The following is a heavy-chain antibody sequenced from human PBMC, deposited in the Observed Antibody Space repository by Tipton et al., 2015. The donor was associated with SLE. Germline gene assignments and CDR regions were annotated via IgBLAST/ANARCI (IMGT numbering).Heavy chain of an antibody. V-gene: IGHV3-48*03. Sequence: SLRLSCVPSGFTFRSYDMNWVRQAPGKGLEWVSYISGSGGAIYYADSVKGRFTISRDNAESALFLEMNSLSAEDTAIYYCARDEFVSGGYYSRGYYNGMDVWGQGTTVTVSS. D-gene: IGHD3-10*01. CDR1: GFTFRSYD. CDR3: ARDEFVSGGYYSRGYYNGMDV. CDR2: ISGSGGAI. J-gene: IGHJ6*02.